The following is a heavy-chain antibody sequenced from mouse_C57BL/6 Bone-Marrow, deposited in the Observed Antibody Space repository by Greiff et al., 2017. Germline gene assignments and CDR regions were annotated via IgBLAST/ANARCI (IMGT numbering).Heavy chain of an antibody. Sequence: EVQLQQSGPELVKPGASVKIPCKASGYTFTDYNMDWVKQSHGKSLEWIGDINPNNGGTIYNQKFKGKATLTVDKSSSTAYMELRSLTSEDTAVYYCARSFITTVVAHWYFDVGGTGTTVTVSS. CDR2: INPNNGGT. CDR3: ARSFITTVVAHWYFDV. CDR1: GYTFTDYN. D-gene: IGHD1-1*01. V-gene: IGHV1-18*01. J-gene: IGHJ1*03.